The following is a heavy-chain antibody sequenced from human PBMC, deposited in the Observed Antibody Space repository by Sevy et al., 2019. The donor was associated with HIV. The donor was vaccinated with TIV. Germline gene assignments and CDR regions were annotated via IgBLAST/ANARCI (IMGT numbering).Heavy chain of an antibody. CDR2: ISGSAGST. Sequence: GGSLRLSCTASGFTFSTYTMSWVRQAPGKGLEWVSAISGSAGSTYYADLVQGRFTISRDKSKNTLYLQMNSLRAEDTAVYYCAKGDRTFYGLDVWGQWTTVTVSS. J-gene: IGHJ6*02. D-gene: IGHD2-15*01. CDR3: AKGDRTFYGLDV. V-gene: IGHV3-23*01. CDR1: GFTFSTYT.